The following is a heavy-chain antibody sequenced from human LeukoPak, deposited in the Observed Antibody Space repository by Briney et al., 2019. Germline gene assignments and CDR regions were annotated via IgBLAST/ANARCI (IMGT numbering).Heavy chain of an antibody. Sequence: GGSLRLSCAASGFTFSSYSMNWVRQAPGKGLEWVSSISSSSRYIYHADSVKGRFTISRDNAKNSLYLQMNSLRAEDTAVYYCARVGQQYYYDSSGYSRSYWYFDLWGRGTLVTVSS. V-gene: IGHV3-21*01. J-gene: IGHJ2*01. CDR1: GFTFSSYS. CDR3: ARVGQQYYYDSSGYSRSYWYFDL. CDR2: ISSSSRYI. D-gene: IGHD3-22*01.